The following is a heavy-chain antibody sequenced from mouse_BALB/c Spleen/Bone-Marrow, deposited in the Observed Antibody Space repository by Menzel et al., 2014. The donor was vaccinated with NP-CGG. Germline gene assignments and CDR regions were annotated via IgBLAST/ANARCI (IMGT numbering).Heavy chain of an antibody. V-gene: IGHV2-9*02. D-gene: IGHD2-4*01. Sequence: VMLVESGPGLVAPSQNLSITCTVSGFSLXNYGVHWIRQPPGKGLEWLGIIWAGGSTNYNSALMSRLSISKDNSKSQVFFKMNSLQTDDTAIYYCATYDYDGRFDYWGQGTTLTVSS. CDR3: ATYDYDGRFDY. CDR1: GFSLXNYG. CDR2: IWAGGST. J-gene: IGHJ2*01.